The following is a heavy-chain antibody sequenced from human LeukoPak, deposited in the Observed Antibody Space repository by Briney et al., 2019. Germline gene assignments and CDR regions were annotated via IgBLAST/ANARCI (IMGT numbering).Heavy chain of an antibody. CDR1: GGSISSGDYY. J-gene: IGHJ6*04. CDR3: ARGELVIKPYYYYGMDV. CDR2: IYYSGST. Sequence: SQTLSLTCTVSGGSISSGDYYWSWIRQPPGKGLEWIGYIYYSGSTYYNPSLKSRVTISVDTSKNQFSLKLSSVTAADTAVYYCARGELVIKPYYYYGMDVWGKGTTVTVSS. D-gene: IGHD3/OR15-3a*01. V-gene: IGHV4-30-4*01.